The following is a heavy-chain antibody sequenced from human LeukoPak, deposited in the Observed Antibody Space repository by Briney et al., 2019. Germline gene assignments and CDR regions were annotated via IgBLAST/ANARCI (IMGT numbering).Heavy chain of an antibody. D-gene: IGHD2-15*01. CDR3: AKDLAYSFDY. CDR1: GFAFSTYA. CDR2: TSGNGVKR. V-gene: IGHV3-23*01. Sequence: GGSLRLSCAASGFAFSTYAMGWVRQAPGKGLEWVTSTSGNGVKRYYAGSVRGRFTVSRDNFKNTLYLQMSSLRAEDTAVYYCAKDLAYSFDYWGQGILVTVSS. J-gene: IGHJ4*02.